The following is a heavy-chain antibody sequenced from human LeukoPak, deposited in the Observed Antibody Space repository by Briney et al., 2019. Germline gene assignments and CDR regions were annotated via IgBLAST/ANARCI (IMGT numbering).Heavy chain of an antibody. V-gene: IGHV1-3*04. J-gene: IGHJ3*02. CDR1: GGTFNTYG. CDR2: INTDNGNT. D-gene: IGHD1-26*01. Sequence: GASVKVSCKASGGTFNTYGISWVRQAPGQGLEWMGWINTDNGNTKYPQQFQGRVTSIRDTSANTVYMELSSLRSEDTATYYCARGGSGATFDIWGQGTMVTVSS. CDR3: ARGGSGATFDI.